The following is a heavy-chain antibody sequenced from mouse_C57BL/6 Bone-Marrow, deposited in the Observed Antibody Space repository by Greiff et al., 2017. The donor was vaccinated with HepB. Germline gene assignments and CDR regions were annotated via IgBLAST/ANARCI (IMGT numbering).Heavy chain of an antibody. CDR2: ISNGGGST. V-gene: IGHV5-12*01. Sequence: EVQRVESGGGLVQPGGSLKLSCAASGFTFSDYYMYWVRQTPEKRLEWVAYISNGGGSTYYPDTVKGRFTISRDNAKNTLYLQMSRPKSEDTAMYDCARGKGLRGYFDVWGTGTTVTVSS. D-gene: IGHD1-1*01. CDR3: ARGKGLRGYFDV. J-gene: IGHJ1*03. CDR1: GFTFSDYY.